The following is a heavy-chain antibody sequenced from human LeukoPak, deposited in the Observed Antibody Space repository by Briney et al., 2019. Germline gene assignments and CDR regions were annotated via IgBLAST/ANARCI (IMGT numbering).Heavy chain of an antibody. CDR3: AKWRVVIRVILVGFHKEAYYFDS. V-gene: IGHV3-23*01. D-gene: IGHD2-21*01. Sequence: GGSLRLSCAVSGITLSNYGMSWVRQAPGKGLEWVAGISDSSGRTNYADSVQGRVTIATDNSNNTMDLQMHSLRAEDTAVYFCAKWRVVIRVILVGFHKEAYYFDSWGQGALVPVS. J-gene: IGHJ4*02. CDR2: ISDSSGRT. CDR1: GITLSNYG.